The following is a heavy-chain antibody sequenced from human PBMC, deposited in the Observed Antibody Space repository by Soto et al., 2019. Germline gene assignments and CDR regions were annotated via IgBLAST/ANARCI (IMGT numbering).Heavy chain of an antibody. V-gene: IGHV3-23*01. CDR2: ISTSGGST. J-gene: IGHJ4*02. D-gene: IGHD5-18*01. CDR3: ARDGLGAYTYGSYYFDY. Sequence: EVQLLESGGGLVQPGGSLRLSCAASGFTFSNYAMSWVRRAPGKGLEWVSTISTSGGSTYSADSVKGRFTISRDNSKNTLYLQMNSLRAEDTAVYYCARDGLGAYTYGSYYFDYWGQGTLVTVSS. CDR1: GFTFSNYA.